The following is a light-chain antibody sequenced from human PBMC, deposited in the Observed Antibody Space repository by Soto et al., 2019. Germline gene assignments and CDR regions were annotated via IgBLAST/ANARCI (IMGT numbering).Light chain of an antibody. CDR1: QTVTSN. CDR2: GAS. J-gene: IGKJ1*01. Sequence: EIVLTQSPGTLSVSLGERATLSCRASQTVTSNLAWYQQKPGQAPRLLIYGASTRATSIPARFSGSGSGTEFTLTIGSLQSEDFAVYYCQQYNNWPRTFGQGTKVDIK. CDR3: QQYNNWPRT. V-gene: IGKV3-15*01.